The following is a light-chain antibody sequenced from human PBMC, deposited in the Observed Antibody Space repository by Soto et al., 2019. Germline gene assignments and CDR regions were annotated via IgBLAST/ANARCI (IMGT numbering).Light chain of an antibody. CDR2: DVS. CDR1: SSDVGGYNY. V-gene: IGLV2-14*01. Sequence: QSALTQPASVSGSPGQSITISCTGTSSDVGGYNYVSWYQQDPGKAPKLMIYDVSNRPSGVSNRFSGSKSGNTASLTISGLQAEDEADYYCSSYTSSSPHVFGTGTKLTVL. CDR3: SSYTSSSPHV. J-gene: IGLJ1*01.